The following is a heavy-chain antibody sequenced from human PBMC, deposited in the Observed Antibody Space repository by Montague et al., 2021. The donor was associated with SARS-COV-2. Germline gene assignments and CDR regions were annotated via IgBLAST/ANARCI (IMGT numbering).Heavy chain of an antibody. CDR2: INNRGSV. Sequence: SETLSLTCAVYGGSFSGSYWTWICQSPGKGLEWIGEINNRGSVNYSPSLKSRVTISVDTSRNQFSLKVTSVTAADTAVYYCARERWNIVIVPPVEYGMDVWGQGTTVTVSS. D-gene: IGHD2/OR15-2a*01. CDR3: ARERWNIVIVPPVEYGMDV. V-gene: IGHV4-34*01. CDR1: GGSFSGSY. J-gene: IGHJ6*02.